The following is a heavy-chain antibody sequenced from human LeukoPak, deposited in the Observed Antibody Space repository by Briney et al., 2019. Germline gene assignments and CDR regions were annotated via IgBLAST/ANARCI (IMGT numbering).Heavy chain of an antibody. J-gene: IGHJ6*02. V-gene: IGHV1-24*01. D-gene: IGHD4-17*01. CDR1: GYTLTELS. CDR3: ATDLLITVTTEIKAGASYGMDV. CDR2: FDPEDGET. Sequence: GASVKVSCKVSGYTLTELSMHWVRQAPGKGLEWMGGFDPEDGETIHAQKFQGRVTMTEDTSTDTAYMELSSLRSEDTAVYYCATDLLITVTTEIKAGASYGMDVWGQGTTVTVSS.